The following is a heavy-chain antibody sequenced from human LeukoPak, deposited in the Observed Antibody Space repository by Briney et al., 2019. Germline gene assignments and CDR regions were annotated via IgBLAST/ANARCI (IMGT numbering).Heavy chain of an antibody. V-gene: IGHV3-48*01. D-gene: IGHD2-15*01. CDR2: ISSSSSTI. CDR1: GFTFSSYS. CDR3: ARGGELGYCSGGSCSEFDY. J-gene: IGHJ4*02. Sequence: GGSLRLSCAASGFTFSSYSMNWVRQAPGKGLEWVSYISSSSSTIYYADSVKGRFTISRDNAKNSLYLQMNSLRAEETAVYYCARGGELGYCSGGSCSEFDYWGQGTLVTVSS.